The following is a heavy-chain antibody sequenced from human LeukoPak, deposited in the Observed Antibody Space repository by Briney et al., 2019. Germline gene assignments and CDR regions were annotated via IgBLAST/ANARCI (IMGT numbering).Heavy chain of an antibody. J-gene: IGHJ1*01. Sequence: GGSLRLSCAASGFRFDDYTMHWVRQAPGKGLEWVSLIYWDASRTHYADSVKGRFTISRDNTKNSLYLQMNSLETEDTALYYCAQDSGYLQHWGQGTLVTVSS. CDR2: IYWDASRT. CDR1: GFRFDDYT. V-gene: IGHV3-43*01. CDR3: AQDSGYLQH.